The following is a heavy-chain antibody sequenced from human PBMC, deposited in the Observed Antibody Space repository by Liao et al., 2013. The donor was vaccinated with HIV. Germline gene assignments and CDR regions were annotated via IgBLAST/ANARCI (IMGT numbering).Heavy chain of an antibody. D-gene: IGHD6-19*01. V-gene: IGHV4-34*01. CDR1: GGSFSGYY. CDR2: INHSGST. Sequence: QVQLQQWGAGLLKPSETLSLTCAVYGGSFSGYYWSWIRQPPGKGLEWIGEINHSGSTNYNPSLKSRVTISVDTSKNQFSLKLSSVTAADTAVYYCARGPGVGSGWPDFDYWGQGTLVTVSS. CDR3: ARGPGVGSGWPDFDY. J-gene: IGHJ4*02.